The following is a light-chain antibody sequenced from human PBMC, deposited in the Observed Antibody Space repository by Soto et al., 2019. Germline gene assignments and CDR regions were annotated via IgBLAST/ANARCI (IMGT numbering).Light chain of an antibody. Sequence: EVLMTQSPVTLSVSPGEIATLSCRATQNINRNLAWYQQKPGQAPKLLIYGASTRAADIPARFSGSGSGTEYTHTISSLQSEDFAVYYCQNYNSWPRWTFGQGTKVDIK. CDR3: QNYNSWPRWT. V-gene: IGKV3-15*01. J-gene: IGKJ1*01. CDR2: GAS. CDR1: QNINRN.